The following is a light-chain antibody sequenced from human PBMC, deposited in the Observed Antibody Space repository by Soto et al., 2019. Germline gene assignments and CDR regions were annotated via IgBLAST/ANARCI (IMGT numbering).Light chain of an antibody. V-gene: IGLV2-14*01. J-gene: IGLJ1*01. CDR1: GSDVGGYNY. Sequence: QSALTQPASVSGSPGQSVTISCTGTGSDVGGYNYVSWYQQHPGKAPKLVIYEVSNRPSGVSHRFSGSKSGNTASLTIPGLQAEDEADYYCCSYVSSISYVFGTGTKVTVL. CDR3: CSYVSSISYV. CDR2: EVS.